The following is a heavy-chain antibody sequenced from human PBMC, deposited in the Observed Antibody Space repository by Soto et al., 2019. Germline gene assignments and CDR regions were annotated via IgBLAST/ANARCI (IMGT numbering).Heavy chain of an antibody. CDR3: AREVGATWLYHYYTLDV. V-gene: IGHV6-1*01. Sequence: SQTISLTCAISGDSVSSQNAAWNWIRQSPSRGLEWLGRTNYRSKWYNDYALSVKSRITINPDTSKNQFSLELNSVTPEDTAVYYCAREVGATWLYHYYTLDVWGQGTTVTVSS. J-gene: IGHJ6*02. D-gene: IGHD5-12*01. CDR2: TNYRSKWYN. CDR1: GDSVSSQNAA.